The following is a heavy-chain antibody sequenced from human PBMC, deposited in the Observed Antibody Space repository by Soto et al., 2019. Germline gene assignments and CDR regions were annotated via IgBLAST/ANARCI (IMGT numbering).Heavy chain of an antibody. J-gene: IGHJ5*02. CDR1: GGSISSSSYY. CDR3: ARHNYYGSGSDWFDP. V-gene: IGHV4-39*01. Sequence: PSETLSLTCTVSGGSISSSSYYWGWIRQPPGKGLEWIGSIYYSGSTYYNPSLKSRVTISVDTSKNQFSLKLSSVTAADTAVYYCARHNYYGSGSDWFDPWGQGTLVTVS. CDR2: IYYSGST. D-gene: IGHD3-10*01.